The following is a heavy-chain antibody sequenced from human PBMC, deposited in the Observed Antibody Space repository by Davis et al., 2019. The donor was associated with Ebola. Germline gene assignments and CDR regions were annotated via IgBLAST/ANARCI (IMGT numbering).Heavy chain of an antibody. D-gene: IGHD5-24*01. Sequence: ASVKVSCKASGYTFTSYGISWVRQAPGQGLEWMGWISAYNGNTNYAQKLQGRVTMTTDTSTSTAYMELRSLRSDDTAVYYCARDLSGDGYNVGRSDYWGQGTLVTVSS. V-gene: IGHV1-18*01. CDR3: ARDLSGDGYNVGRSDY. CDR2: ISAYNGNT. J-gene: IGHJ4*02. CDR1: GYTFTSYG.